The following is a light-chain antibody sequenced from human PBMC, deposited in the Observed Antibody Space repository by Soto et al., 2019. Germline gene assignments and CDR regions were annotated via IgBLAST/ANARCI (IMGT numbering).Light chain of an antibody. CDR2: GAS. Sequence: EIVLTQSPGTLSLSPGERATLSCRASLSVSSSYLAWYQQKPGQAPRLLIYGASSRATGIPDRFSGSGSGTDFTLTISRLEPEDFAVYYCQQDGSSPWLTFGGGTKVEIK. V-gene: IGKV3-20*01. J-gene: IGKJ4*01. CDR1: LSVSSSY. CDR3: QQDGSSPWLT.